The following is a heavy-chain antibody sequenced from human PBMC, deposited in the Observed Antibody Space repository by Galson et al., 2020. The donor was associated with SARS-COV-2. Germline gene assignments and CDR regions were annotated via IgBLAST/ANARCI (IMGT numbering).Heavy chain of an antibody. V-gene: IGHV4-59*01. CDR1: GGSISSYY. CDR2: IYYSGST. D-gene: IGHD3-3*01. J-gene: IGHJ5*02. Sequence: SETLSLTCTVSGGSISSYYWSWIRQPPGKGLEWIGHIYYSGSTHYNPSLKSRVTISVDTSKNQFSLNLRSVTAADTAVYYCARHNDFWSGYYRRFDPWGQGTLVTVSS. CDR3: ARHNDFWSGYYRRFDP.